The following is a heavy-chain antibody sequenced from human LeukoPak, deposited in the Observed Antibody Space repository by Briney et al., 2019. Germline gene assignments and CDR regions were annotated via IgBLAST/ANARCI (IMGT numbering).Heavy chain of an antibody. CDR3: ARVRQQLMSNWFDP. Sequence: SETLSLTCTVSGGSISSYYWSWIRQPPGKGLEWIGYIYYSGSTNYNPSLKSRVTISVDTSKNQFSLKLSSVTAADTAVYYCARVRQQLMSNWFDPWGQGTLVTVSS. J-gene: IGHJ5*02. V-gene: IGHV4-59*01. CDR2: IYYSGST. D-gene: IGHD6-13*01. CDR1: GGSISSYY.